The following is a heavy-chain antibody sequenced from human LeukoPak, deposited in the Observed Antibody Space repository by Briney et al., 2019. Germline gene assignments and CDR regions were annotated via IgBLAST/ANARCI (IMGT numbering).Heavy chain of an antibody. CDR3: ARGYRGYSYETRDVIHY. V-gene: IGHV3-21*01. J-gene: IGHJ4*02. CDR2: ISSSSSYI. CDR1: GFTFSSYS. Sequence: PGGSLRLSCAASGFTFSSYSMNWVRQAPGKGLEWVSSISSSSSYIYYADSVKGRFTISRDNAKNSLYLQMNSLRAEDTAVYYCARGYRGYSYETRDVIHYWGQGTLVTVSS. D-gene: IGHD5-18*01.